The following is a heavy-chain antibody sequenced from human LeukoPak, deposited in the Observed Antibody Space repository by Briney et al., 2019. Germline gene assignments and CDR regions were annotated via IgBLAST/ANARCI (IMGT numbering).Heavy chain of an antibody. CDR3: ARLASSIEVDY. V-gene: IGHV4-30-2*02. J-gene: IGHJ4*02. CDR1: GGSVSSGGYS. CDR2: IYHSGST. Sequence: PSQTLSLTCAVSGGSVSSGGYSWSWIRQPPGKGLEWIGYIYHSGSTYYNPSLKSRVTISVDRSKNQFSLKLSSVTAAGTAVYYCARLASSIEVDYWGQGTLVTVSS. D-gene: IGHD2-2*01.